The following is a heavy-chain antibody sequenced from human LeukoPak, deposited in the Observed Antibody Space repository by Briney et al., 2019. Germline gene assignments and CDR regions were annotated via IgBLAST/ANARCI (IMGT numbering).Heavy chain of an antibody. CDR2: ISVSGNTI. V-gene: IGHV3-11*01. D-gene: IGHD3-22*01. CDR1: GFTFSDSS. CDR3: ARAAKSYYDTSAYSHFDY. J-gene: IGHJ4*02. Sequence: PGGSLRLSCASSGFTFSDSSLSWIRQAPGKGLEWVSYISVSGNTIYYADSVKGRFTIARDNAKNSVFLQMNSLRAEDTAVYYCARAAKSYYDTSAYSHFDYWGQGTLVTVSS.